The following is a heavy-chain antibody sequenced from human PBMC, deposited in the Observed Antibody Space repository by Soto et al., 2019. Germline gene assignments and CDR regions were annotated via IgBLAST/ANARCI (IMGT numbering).Heavy chain of an antibody. V-gene: IGHV3-7*03. D-gene: IGHD2-15*01. J-gene: IGHJ6*02. CDR3: AKGGPYYFYAMDV. Sequence: PGGSLRLSCAASEFTFSNFWMIWVRQAPGKGLECVANINQDGSEKYYVNSVKGRFTISRDNAKNSLYLQMNSLRAEDTAIYYCAKGGPYYFYAMDVWGQGTTVTAP. CDR1: EFTFSNFW. CDR2: INQDGSEK.